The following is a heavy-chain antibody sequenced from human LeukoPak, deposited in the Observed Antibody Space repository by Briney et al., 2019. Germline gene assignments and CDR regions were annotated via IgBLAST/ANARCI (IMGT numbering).Heavy chain of an antibody. V-gene: IGHV1-8*03. CDR3: ARQRDSFDI. CDR1: GYTFTTYY. CDR2: MNPNSGNT. Sequence: ASVKVSCKASGYTFTTYYMHWVRQATGQGLEWMGWMNPNSGNTDYAQKFQGRVTITRGTSMSTAYMELGSLRSEDTAVYYCARQRDSFDIWGQGTTVTVSS. D-gene: IGHD3-22*01. J-gene: IGHJ3*02.